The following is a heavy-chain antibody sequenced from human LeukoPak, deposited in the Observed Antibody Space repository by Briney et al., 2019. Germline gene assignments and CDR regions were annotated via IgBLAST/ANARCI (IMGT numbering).Heavy chain of an antibody. V-gene: IGHV4-59*08. Sequence: SETLSLTCSVSGGSISNYFWTWIRQPPGKGLEWIGYIYSSGSTYYNPSLKSRVTISVDPSKNRFSLKLSTVTAADTAVYYCARRPTGDPKFDYWGQGTLVTVSS. D-gene: IGHD7-27*01. J-gene: IGHJ4*02. CDR2: IYSSGST. CDR3: ARRPTGDPKFDY. CDR1: GGSISNYF.